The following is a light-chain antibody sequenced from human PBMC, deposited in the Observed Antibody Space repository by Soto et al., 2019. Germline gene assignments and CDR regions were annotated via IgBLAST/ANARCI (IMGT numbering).Light chain of an antibody. CDR2: GNS. CDR1: SSNIGAGYD. J-gene: IGLJ1*01. V-gene: IGLV1-40*01. CDR3: QSYDSSRSAYV. Sequence: QSALTQPPSVSGAPGQRVTISRTGSSSNIGAGYDVHWYQQLPGTAPKLLIYGNSNRPSGVPDRFSGSKSGTSASLAITGLQAEDEADYYCQSYDSSRSAYVFGTGTKVTVL.